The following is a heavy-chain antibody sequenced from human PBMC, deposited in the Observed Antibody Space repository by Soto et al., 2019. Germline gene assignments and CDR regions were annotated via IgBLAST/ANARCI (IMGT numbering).Heavy chain of an antibody. CDR3: AKHLRGGWDDRYYYYYGMDV. V-gene: IGHV3-23*01. D-gene: IGHD6-19*01. CDR2: ISGSGGST. J-gene: IGHJ6*02. CDR1: GFTFSSYA. Sequence: GGSLRLSCAASGFTFSSYAMSWVRQAPGKGLEWVSAISGSGGSTYYADSAKGRFTISRDNSKNTLYLQMNSLRAEDTAVYYCAKHLRGGWDDRYYYYYGMDVWGQGTTVTVSS.